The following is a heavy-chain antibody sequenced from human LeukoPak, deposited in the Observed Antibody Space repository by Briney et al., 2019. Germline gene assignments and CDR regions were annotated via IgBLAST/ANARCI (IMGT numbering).Heavy chain of an antibody. Sequence: GASVKVSCKASVYTFTSHAMNWVRQAPGQGLEWMGWINTNTGNPTYAQGFTGRFVFSLDTSVSTAYLQISSLKAEDTAVYYCARIVIDQYYYYYYMDVWGKGTTVTVSS. CDR2: INTNTGNP. J-gene: IGHJ6*03. V-gene: IGHV7-4-1*02. D-gene: IGHD3-16*02. CDR1: VYTFTSHA. CDR3: ARIVIDQYYYYYYMDV.